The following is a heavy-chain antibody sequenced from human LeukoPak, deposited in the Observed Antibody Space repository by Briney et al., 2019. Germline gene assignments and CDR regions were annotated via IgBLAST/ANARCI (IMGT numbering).Heavy chain of an antibody. CDR3: AGAVNLYSSSWYVEYYFDY. D-gene: IGHD6-13*01. J-gene: IGHJ4*02. CDR1: GGSISSYY. V-gene: IGHV4-59*01. CDR2: IYYSGST. Sequence: SETLSLTCTVSGGSISSYYWSWIRQPPGKGLEWIGYIYYSGSTNYNPSLKSRVTISVDTSKNQFSLKLSSVTAADTAVYYCAGAVNLYSSSWYVEYYFDYWGQGTLVTVSS.